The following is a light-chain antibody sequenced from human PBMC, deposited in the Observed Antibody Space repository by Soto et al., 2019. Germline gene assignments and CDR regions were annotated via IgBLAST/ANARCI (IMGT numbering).Light chain of an antibody. CDR1: SSDVGAYQY. CDR3: SSYTSSSTPYV. V-gene: IGLV2-14*01. J-gene: IGLJ1*01. Sequence: QSALTQPASVSGSPGQSITISCTGTSSDVGAYQYVSWYQQHPGKAPKVIIYEVSNRPSGVSNRFSGSKSGDTASLTISGLQAEDEADYYCSSYTSSSTPYVFGTGTQLTVL. CDR2: EVS.